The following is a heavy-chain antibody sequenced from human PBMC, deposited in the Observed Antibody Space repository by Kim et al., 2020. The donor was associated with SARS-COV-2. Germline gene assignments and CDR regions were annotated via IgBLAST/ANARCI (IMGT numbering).Heavy chain of an antibody. CDR2: IDPSDSYT. CDR1: GYSFTSYW. V-gene: IGHV5-10-1*01. Sequence: GESLKISCKGSGYSFTSYWISWVRQMPGKGLEWMGRIDPSDSYTNYSPSFQGHVTISADKSISTAYLQWSSLKASDTAMYYCARRISYDYVWGSYRYNYYYGMDVWGQGTTVTVSS. J-gene: IGHJ6*02. CDR3: ARRISYDYVWGSYRYNYYYGMDV. D-gene: IGHD3-16*02.